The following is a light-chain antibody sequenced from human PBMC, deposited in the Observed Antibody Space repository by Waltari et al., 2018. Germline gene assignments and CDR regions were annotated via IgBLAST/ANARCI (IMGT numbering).Light chain of an antibody. J-gene: IGKJ4*01. CDR2: WAS. Sequence: DIVMTQSPDSLAMSLGKRATINCKSSQSVLYNSNNKNYLAWYQQKPGQPPKLLIYWASTRESGVPDRFSGSGSGTDFTLTISSLQAEDGAVYYCQQYYSIPQTFGGGTKVKI. CDR3: QQYYSIPQT. V-gene: IGKV4-1*01. CDR1: QSVLYNSNNKNY.